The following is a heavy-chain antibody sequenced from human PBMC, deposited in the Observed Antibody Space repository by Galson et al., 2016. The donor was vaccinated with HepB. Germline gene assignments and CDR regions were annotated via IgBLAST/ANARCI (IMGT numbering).Heavy chain of an antibody. J-gene: IGHJ4*02. CDR1: GFTSSHYG. V-gene: IGHV3-23*01. Sequence: SLRLSCAASGFTSSHYGMSWVRQAPGKGLEWVSGISGSSGSTYYADSVKGRFTISRDNSKNTMYLEMNSLTAADTAVYYCAKRGQAMARMRWPFYLDFWGQGTLASVSS. CDR3: AKRGQAMARMRWPFYLDF. D-gene: IGHD5-24*01. CDR2: ISGSSGST.